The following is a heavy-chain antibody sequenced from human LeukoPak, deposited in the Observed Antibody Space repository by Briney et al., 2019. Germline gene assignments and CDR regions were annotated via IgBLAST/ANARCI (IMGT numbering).Heavy chain of an antibody. D-gene: IGHD5-24*01. Sequence: ASVKVSCKASGDTFTSYYVHWVRQAPGQGLEWMGLINPSSGSTSYAQKFQGRVTMTRDTSTSTVYMELSSLRSEDTAVYYCARARTRLQYYGMDVWGQGTTVTVSS. CDR3: ARARTRLQYYGMDV. CDR2: INPSSGST. J-gene: IGHJ6*02. V-gene: IGHV1-46*01. CDR1: GDTFTSYY.